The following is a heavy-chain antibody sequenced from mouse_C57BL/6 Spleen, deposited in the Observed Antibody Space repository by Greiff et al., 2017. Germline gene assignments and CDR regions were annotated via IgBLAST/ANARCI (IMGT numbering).Heavy chain of an antibody. CDR1: GYSITSGYD. CDR3: ARDDDYGLAY. V-gene: IGHV3-1*01. CDR2: ISYSGST. Sequence: EVKLVESGPGMVKPSQSLSLTCTVTGYSITSGYDWHWIRHFPGNKLEWMGYISYSGSTNYNPSLKSRISITHDTSKNHFFLKLNSVTTEDTATYYCARDDDYGLAYWGQGTLVTVSA. J-gene: IGHJ3*01. D-gene: IGHD2-4*01.